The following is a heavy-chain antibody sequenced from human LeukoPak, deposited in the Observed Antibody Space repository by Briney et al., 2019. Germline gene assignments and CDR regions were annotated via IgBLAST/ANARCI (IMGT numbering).Heavy chain of an antibody. Sequence: GGPLRLSCAASGFTFSSYWMSWVRQAPGKGLEWVANIKQDGSEKYYVDSVKGRFTISRDNAKNTLYLQMNSLRAEDTAVYYCARGGHKYDFWSGYYGGYYYMDVWGKGTTVTVSS. CDR3: ARGGHKYDFWSGYYGGYYYMDV. CDR2: IKQDGSEK. D-gene: IGHD3-3*01. V-gene: IGHV3-7*01. CDR1: GFTFSSYW. J-gene: IGHJ6*03.